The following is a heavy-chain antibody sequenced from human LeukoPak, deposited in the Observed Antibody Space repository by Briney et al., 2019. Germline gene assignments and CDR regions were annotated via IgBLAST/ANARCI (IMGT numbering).Heavy chain of an antibody. CDR3: AREGPTHYYDSSGIWDY. J-gene: IGHJ4*02. CDR2: IYYSGST. V-gene: IGHV4-59*01. Sequence: SETLSLTCTVSGGSISSYYWSWIRQPPGKGLECIGYIYYSGSTNYNPSLKSRVTISVDTSKNQFSLKLSSVTAADTAVYYCAREGPTHYYDSSGIWDYRGQGTLVTVSS. CDR1: GGSISSYY. D-gene: IGHD3-22*01.